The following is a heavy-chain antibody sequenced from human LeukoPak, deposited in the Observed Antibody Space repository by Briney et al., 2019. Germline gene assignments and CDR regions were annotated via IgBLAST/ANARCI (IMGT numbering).Heavy chain of an antibody. J-gene: IGHJ4*02. CDR2: VTRDGSST. D-gene: IGHD2-2*01. CDR3: ARDGATSCLDY. CDR1: GFTFSNYA. V-gene: IGHV3-64*01. Sequence: TGGSLRLSCAASGFTFSNYAFHWVRQAPGKGLEYVSAVTRDGSSTYYVNSVKGRFTISRDDSKNTLYLQMDSLRAEDMAVYYCARDGATSCLDYWGRGTLVTVSS.